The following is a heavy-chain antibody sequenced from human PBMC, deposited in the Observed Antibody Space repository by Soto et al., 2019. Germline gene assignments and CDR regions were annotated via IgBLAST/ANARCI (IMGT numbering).Heavy chain of an antibody. Sequence: ASVKVSCKASGYTFTSYGISWVRQAPGQGLEWMGWISAYNGNTNYAQKLQGRVTMTTDTSTSTAYMELRSLRSDDTAVYYCARVFLRVVQYSSSWNNWFDPWGQGTLVTVPQ. D-gene: IGHD6-13*01. V-gene: IGHV1-18*04. CDR3: ARVFLRVVQYSSSWNNWFDP. CDR1: GYTFTSYG. CDR2: ISAYNGNT. J-gene: IGHJ5*02.